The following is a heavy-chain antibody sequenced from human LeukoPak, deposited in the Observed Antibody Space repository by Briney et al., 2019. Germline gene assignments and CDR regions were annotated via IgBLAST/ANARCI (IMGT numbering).Heavy chain of an antibody. CDR2: IYSGGST. D-gene: IGHD3-22*01. CDR1: GFTVSSIY. J-gene: IGHJ3*02. CDR3: ARGRYDSSGYYIYDAFDI. Sequence: GGSLRLSCAASGFTVSSIYMSWVRQAPGKGLEWVSVIYSGGSTYYADSVKGRFTISRQNSKNTLYLQMNSLRAEDTAVYYCARGRYDSSGYYIYDAFDIWGQGTMVTVSS. V-gene: IGHV3-53*01.